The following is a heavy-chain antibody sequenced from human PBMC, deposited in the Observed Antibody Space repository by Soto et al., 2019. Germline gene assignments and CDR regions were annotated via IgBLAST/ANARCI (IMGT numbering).Heavy chain of an antibody. V-gene: IGHV1-18*01. J-gene: IGHJ6*02. CDR1: GYTFTSYG. Sequence: AAVKVSCKASGYTFTSYGISWVRQAPGQGLEWMGWISAYNGNTNYAQKLQGRVTMTTDTSTSTAYMELRSLRSDDTAVYYCARAMGIAARQDAYYYYGMDVWGQGTTVPVSS. D-gene: IGHD6-6*01. CDR2: ISAYNGNT. CDR3: ARAMGIAARQDAYYYYGMDV.